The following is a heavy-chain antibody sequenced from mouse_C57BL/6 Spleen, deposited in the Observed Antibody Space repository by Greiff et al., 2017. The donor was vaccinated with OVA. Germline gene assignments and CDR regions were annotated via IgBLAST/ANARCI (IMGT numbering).Heavy chain of an antibody. J-gene: IGHJ4*01. CDR2: INYDGSST. D-gene: IGHD3-1*01. CDR3: AKDLGLDYAMDY. Sequence: EVKLVESEGGLVQPGSSMKLSCTASGFTFSDYYMAWVRQVPEKGLEWVANINYDGSSTNYLDSLKSRFIISRDTAKNNLYLQMSSLKSEDTATYYCAKDLGLDYAMDYWGQGTSVTVSS. CDR1: GFTFSDYY. V-gene: IGHV5-16*01.